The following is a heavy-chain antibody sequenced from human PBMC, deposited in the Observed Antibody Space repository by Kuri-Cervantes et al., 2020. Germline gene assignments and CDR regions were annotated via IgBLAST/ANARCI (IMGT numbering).Heavy chain of an antibody. J-gene: IGHJ4*02. V-gene: IGHV4-39*01. CDR1: GGSISSSSYY. CDR3: ARSAGSFDY. Sequence: SETLSLTCTVSGGSISSSSYYWGWIRQPPGKGLEWIGSIYYSGSTYYNPSLKSRVTISVDTSKNQFSLKLSSVTAADTAVYYCARSAGSFDYWGQGTLVTVSS. CDR2: IYYSGST. D-gene: IGHD3-10*01.